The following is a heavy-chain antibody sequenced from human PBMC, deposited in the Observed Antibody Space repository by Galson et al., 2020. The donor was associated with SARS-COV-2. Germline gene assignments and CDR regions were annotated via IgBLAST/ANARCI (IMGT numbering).Heavy chain of an antibody. V-gene: IGHV4-30-2*01. D-gene: IGHD6-13*01. CDR3: ARGRSSSWNYFDY. Sequence: ETSETLSLTCAVSGGSISSVSYSWSWIRQPPGKGLEWIGYISDSGSTYYNPSLKSRVSISVDRSKNQFSLKLSSVTAADTAVYYCARGRSSSWNYFDYWGQEPWSPSPQ. CDR1: GGSISSVSYS. J-gene: IGHJ4*01. CDR2: ISDSGST.